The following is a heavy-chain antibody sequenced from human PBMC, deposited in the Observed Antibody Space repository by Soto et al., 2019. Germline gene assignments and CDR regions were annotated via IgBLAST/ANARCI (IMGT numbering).Heavy chain of an antibody. J-gene: IGHJ4*02. CDR1: GFIFSTYG. CDR2: ISYDGNNK. CDR3: AKDLLLTTITTVGD. Sequence: QVQLVESGGGVVQPGRSLRLSCAASGFIFSTYGMHWVRHAPGKGLEWLSVISYDGNNKYYADSVKGRFTISRDNSKNTLWLQMDSLRTEDTAVYYCAKDLLLTTITTVGDWGQGTLVTVSS. D-gene: IGHD4-17*01. V-gene: IGHV3-30*18.